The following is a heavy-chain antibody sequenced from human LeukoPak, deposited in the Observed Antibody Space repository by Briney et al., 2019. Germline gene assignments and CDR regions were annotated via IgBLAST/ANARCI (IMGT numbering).Heavy chain of an antibody. J-gene: IGHJ5*02. V-gene: IGHV4-59*08. CDR3: ARFYSSSWYEDWFDP. D-gene: IGHD6-13*01. Sequence: PSETLSLTFTVSGGSISSYYWSWIRQPPGKGLEWIGYIYYSGSTNYNPSLKRRVTISVDTSKKQFSLQLSSVTAADTAVYYCARFYSSSWYEDWFDPWGQGTLVTVSS. CDR1: GGSISSYY. CDR2: IYYSGST.